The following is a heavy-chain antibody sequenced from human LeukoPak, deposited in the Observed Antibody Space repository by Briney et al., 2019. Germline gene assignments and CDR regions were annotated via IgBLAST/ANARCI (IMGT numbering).Heavy chain of an antibody. V-gene: IGHV4-4*07. Sequence: SETLSLTCTVSGGSISSYYWSWIRQPAGKGLEWNGRIYTSGSTNYNPSLKSRVTMSVDTSKNQFSLKLSSVTAADTAVYYCARARRLLLIPVGAFDYWGQGTLVTVSS. J-gene: IGHJ4*02. D-gene: IGHD3-22*01. CDR3: ARARRLLLIPVGAFDY. CDR1: GGSISSYY. CDR2: IYTSGST.